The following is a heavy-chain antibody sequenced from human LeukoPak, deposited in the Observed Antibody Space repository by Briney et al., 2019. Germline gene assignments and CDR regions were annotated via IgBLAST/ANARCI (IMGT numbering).Heavy chain of an antibody. CDR2: IYHSGST. V-gene: IGHV4-59*01. CDR3: ARRRAFDI. Sequence: PSETLSLTCTVSGGSISTYYWNWIRQPPGKGLEWIGYIYHSGSTNYNPSLQSRVTISVDTSKNQFSLNLNSVTAADTAVYYCARRRAFDIWGQGTMVTVSS. J-gene: IGHJ3*02. CDR1: GGSISTYY.